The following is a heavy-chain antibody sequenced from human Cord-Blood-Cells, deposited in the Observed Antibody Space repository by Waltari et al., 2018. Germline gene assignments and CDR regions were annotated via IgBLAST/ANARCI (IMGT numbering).Heavy chain of an antibody. Sequence: QLQLQPWGAGLVQPPATLSLTCPVYGGSFRGYYWSWIRQPPGKGREWIGEINHSGSTNYNPSLKSRVTLSVDTSKNQFSLKLSSVTAADTAVYYCAREPHSSPFDYWGQGTLVTVSS. CDR3: AREPHSSPFDY. D-gene: IGHD6-13*01. CDR2: INHSGST. J-gene: IGHJ4*02. CDR1: GGSFRGYY. V-gene: IGHV4-34*01.